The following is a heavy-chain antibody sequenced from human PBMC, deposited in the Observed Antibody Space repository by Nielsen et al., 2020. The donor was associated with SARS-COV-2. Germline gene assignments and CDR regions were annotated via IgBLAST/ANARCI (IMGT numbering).Heavy chain of an antibody. CDR2: INPSGGST. CDR1: GYTFTSYY. J-gene: IGHJ4*02. V-gene: IGHV1-46*01. D-gene: IGHD3-22*01. CDR3: ARDEGYDSSGYSSGY. Sequence: ASVKVSCKASGYTFTSYYMHWVRQAPGQGLEWMGIINPSGGSTSYAQKFQGRVTITADESTSTAYMELSSLRSEDTAVYYCARDEGYDSSGYSSGYWGQGTLVTVSS.